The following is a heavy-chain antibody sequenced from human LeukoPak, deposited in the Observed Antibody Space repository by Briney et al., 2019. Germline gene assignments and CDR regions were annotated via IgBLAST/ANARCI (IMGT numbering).Heavy chain of an antibody. Sequence: GGSLRLSGAASGFTFSIYVMHWVRQAPAKGLVWVAIISYDGSNEYYADSVEGRFTISRDNSKNTLYLQLNSLRAADTAVYYCARDRHRYNYDSSGYPPYWGQGTLVTVSS. CDR2: ISYDGSNE. CDR3: ARDRHRYNYDSSGYPPY. V-gene: IGHV3-30*04. J-gene: IGHJ4*02. D-gene: IGHD3-22*01. CDR1: GFTFSIYV.